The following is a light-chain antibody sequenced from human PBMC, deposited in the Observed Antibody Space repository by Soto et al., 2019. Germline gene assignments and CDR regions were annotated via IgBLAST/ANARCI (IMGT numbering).Light chain of an antibody. CDR1: QSISSY. V-gene: IGKV1-39*01. J-gene: IGKJ4*01. CDR3: QQSYSAPLT. CDR2: SAS. Sequence: DIQMTQSPSSLSASVGDRVTITCRASQSISSYLNWYQQKPGKAPNLLIYSASNLQSGVPFRFSGSGSGTDFTLTISSLQPEDFATYYCQQSYSAPLTLGAGTKVDIK.